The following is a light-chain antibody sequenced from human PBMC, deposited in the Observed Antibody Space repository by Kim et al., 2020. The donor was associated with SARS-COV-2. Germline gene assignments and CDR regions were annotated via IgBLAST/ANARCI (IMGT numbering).Light chain of an antibody. V-gene: IGKV1-39*01. Sequence: DIQVTQSPSSLSASVGDRVSITCRTSQSVSTHLNWYQQKVGEAPKLLINTASTLQSGVPSRFRGSGSGTDFTLTISSLQPEDFATYYCQQTYNTPPTFGQGTKLAI. CDR1: QSVSTH. J-gene: IGKJ2*01. CDR3: QQTYNTPPT. CDR2: TAS.